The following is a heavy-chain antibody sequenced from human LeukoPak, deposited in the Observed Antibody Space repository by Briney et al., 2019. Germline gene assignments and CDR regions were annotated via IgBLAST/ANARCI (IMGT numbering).Heavy chain of an antibody. V-gene: IGHV3-11*04. D-gene: IGHD3-22*01. CDR2: ISSSSSTI. CDR3: APITMNDY. Sequence: GGSLRLSCAASGFTFSDHYTDWVRQAPGKGLEWVSYISSSSSTIYYADSVKGRFTISRDNAKNSLYLQMNSLRAEDTAVYYCAPITMNDYWGQGTLVTVSS. CDR1: GFTFSDHY. J-gene: IGHJ4*02.